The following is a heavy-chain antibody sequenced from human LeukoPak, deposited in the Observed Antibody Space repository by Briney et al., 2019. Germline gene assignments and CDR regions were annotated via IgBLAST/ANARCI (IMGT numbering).Heavy chain of an antibody. CDR1: GFTFSSYE. V-gene: IGHV3-48*03. CDR2: ISSSGSTI. J-gene: IGHJ6*03. CDR3: ARDPSPYYYYYYMDV. Sequence: PGGSLRLSCAASGFTFSSYEMNWVRQAPGKGLEWVSYISSSGSTIYYADSVKGRFTISRDNAKNSLYLQMNSLRAEDTALYYCARDPSPYYYYYYMDVWGKGTTVTVSS.